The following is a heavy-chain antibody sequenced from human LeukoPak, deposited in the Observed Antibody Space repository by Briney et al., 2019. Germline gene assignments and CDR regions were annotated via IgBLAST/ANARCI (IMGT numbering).Heavy chain of an antibody. V-gene: IGHV3-23*01. Sequence: GGSLRLSCAASGFTFSSYAMSWVRQAPGKGLEWVPAISGSGGSTYYADSVKGRFTISRDNSKNTLYLQMNSLRAEDTAVYYCARDDVGAKAFDIWGQGTMVTVSS. J-gene: IGHJ3*02. CDR2: ISGSGGST. CDR1: GFTFSSYA. CDR3: ARDDVGAKAFDI. D-gene: IGHD1-26*01.